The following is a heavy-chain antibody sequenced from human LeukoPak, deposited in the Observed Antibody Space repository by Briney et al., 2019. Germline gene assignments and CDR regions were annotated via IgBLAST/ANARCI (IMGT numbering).Heavy chain of an antibody. Sequence: GGSLRLSCAVSGFTFSNYWMSWVRQAPGKGLEWVANINQDGSGKYYVDSVQGRFTISRDNAKNSLYLQMNSLRAEDTAAYYCARVTSYYYNTSGDYYFDYWGQGTLVTVSS. CDR2: INQDGSGK. V-gene: IGHV3-7*04. D-gene: IGHD3-22*01. CDR1: GFTFSNYW. J-gene: IGHJ4*02. CDR3: ARVTSYYYNTSGDYYFDY.